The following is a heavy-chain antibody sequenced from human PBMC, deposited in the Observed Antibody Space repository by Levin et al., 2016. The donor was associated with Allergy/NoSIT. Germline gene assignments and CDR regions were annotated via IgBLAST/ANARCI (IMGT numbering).Heavy chain of an antibody. Sequence: ASVKVSCKASGYTFTGYYMHWVRQAPGQGLEWMGWINPNSGGTNYAQKFQGRVTMTRDTSISTAYMELSRLRSDDTAVYYCARPCGGGDCLFDYWGQGTLVTVSS. V-gene: IGHV1-2*02. D-gene: IGHD2-21*02. CDR1: GYTFTGYY. CDR3: ARPCGGGDCLFDY. CDR2: INPNSGGT. J-gene: IGHJ4*02.